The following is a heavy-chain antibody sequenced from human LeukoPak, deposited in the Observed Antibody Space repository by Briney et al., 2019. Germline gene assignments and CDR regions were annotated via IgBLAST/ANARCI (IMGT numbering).Heavy chain of an antibody. CDR3: TRHSDPYCSRANCYVDNFYGLDV. D-gene: IGHD2-2*01. J-gene: IGHJ6*02. Sequence: GGPLRFSGEPPGLPFIGLAFPGVGQVPGKGWGWFGGIRSRVTSYVPAYAASVTGRFTISRDDSNTAYLQVNSLKTEDTAVYYCTRHSDPYCSRANCYVDNFYGLDVWGQGTWVTVSS. CDR1: GLPFIGLA. V-gene: IGHV3-73*01. CDR2: IRSRVTSYVP.